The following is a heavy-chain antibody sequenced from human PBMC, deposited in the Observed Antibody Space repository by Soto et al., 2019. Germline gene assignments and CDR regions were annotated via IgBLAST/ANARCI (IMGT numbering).Heavy chain of an antibody. V-gene: IGHV1-2*02. D-gene: IGHD3-16*01. J-gene: IGHJ4*02. CDR2: MNPKSGDT. CDR3: ARDMQGWGGY. Sequence: ASVKVSCKASGCTLTDYFLHWVRQAPGQGLEWMGWMNPKSGDTNYAQKFQDRVTMTRDTSTSTAYMELSRLRFDDTAVYYCARDMQGWGGYWGQGTLVTVSS. CDR1: GCTLTDYF.